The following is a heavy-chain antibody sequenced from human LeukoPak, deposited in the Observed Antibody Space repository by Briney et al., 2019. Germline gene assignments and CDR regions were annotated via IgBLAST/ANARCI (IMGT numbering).Heavy chain of an antibody. CDR2: ISGSGDSV. D-gene: IGHD5-18*01. J-gene: IGHJ4*02. Sequence: GGSLRLSCAASGFTFSSYAMSWVRQAPGKGLEWLSSISGSGDSVFYADSVKGRFTISRDNSLNTLHLQMNSLRAEDTAFYYCGKGNTASRPGFVDWGQGTLVTVSS. V-gene: IGHV3-23*01. CDR1: GFTFSSYA. CDR3: GKGNTASRPGFVD.